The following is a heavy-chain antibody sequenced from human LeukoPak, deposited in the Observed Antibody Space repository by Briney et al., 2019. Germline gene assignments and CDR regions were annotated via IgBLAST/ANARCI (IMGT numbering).Heavy chain of an antibody. CDR1: GDSVSSGIYY. J-gene: IGHJ4*02. D-gene: IGHD3-16*01. CDR2: IYYSGST. V-gene: IGHV4-39*01. Sequence: PSETLPLTCTVSGDSVSSGIYYWAWIRHPPGKGLEWIGSIYYSGSTYYNPSLKSRVTISVDTSKNQFSLRLSSVTAADTAVYYCATYRPVWGIDYWGQGALVTVSS. CDR3: ATYRPVWGIDY.